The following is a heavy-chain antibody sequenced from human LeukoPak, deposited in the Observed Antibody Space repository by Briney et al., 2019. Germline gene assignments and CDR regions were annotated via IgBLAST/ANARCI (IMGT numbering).Heavy chain of an antibody. J-gene: IGHJ5*02. D-gene: IGHD3-22*01. CDR2: IYHSGST. V-gene: IGHV4-38-2*01. CDR3: ARVYLHPIVVDNNWLDP. CDR1: DYSISSGYF. Sequence: PSETLSLTCAVSDYSISSGYFWGWIRQPPGKGLEWIGSIYHSGSTYYNPSLKSRVTISVDTSKNQFSLKLSSVTAADTAVYYCARVYLHPIVVDNNWLDPWGQGTLVTVSS.